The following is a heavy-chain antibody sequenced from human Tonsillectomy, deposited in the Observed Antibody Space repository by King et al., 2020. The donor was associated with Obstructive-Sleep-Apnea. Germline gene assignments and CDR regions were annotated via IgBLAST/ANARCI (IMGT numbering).Heavy chain of an antibody. D-gene: IGHD4-17*01. CDR2: IRSKANSYAT. J-gene: IGHJ6*02. Sequence: VQLVESGGGLVQPGGSLKLSCAASGFTFSGSAMHWVRQASGKGLEWVGRIRSKANSYATAYAASVKGRFTISRDDSKNTAYLQMNSLKTEDTAVYYCTTTYGEYGYYYYGMDVWGQGTTVTVSS. V-gene: IGHV3-73*01. CDR3: TTTYGEYGYYYYGMDV. CDR1: GFTFSGSA.